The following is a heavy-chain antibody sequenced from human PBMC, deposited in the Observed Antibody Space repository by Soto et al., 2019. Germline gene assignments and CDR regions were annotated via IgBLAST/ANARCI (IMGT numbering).Heavy chain of an antibody. CDR1: GYTFTSYA. Sequence: ASVKVSCKASGYTFTSYAMHWVRQAPGQRLEWMGRIIPILGIANYAQKFQGRVTITADKSTSTAYMELSSLRSEDTAVYYCAGGSGYYFWSGYYPRVYYYGMDVWGQGTTVTVSS. D-gene: IGHD3-3*01. J-gene: IGHJ6*02. CDR2: IIPILGIA. V-gene: IGHV1-69*04. CDR3: AGGSGYYFWSGYYPRVYYYGMDV.